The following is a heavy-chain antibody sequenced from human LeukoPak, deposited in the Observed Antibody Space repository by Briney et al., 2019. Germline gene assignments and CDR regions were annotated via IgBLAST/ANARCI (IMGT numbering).Heavy chain of an antibody. CDR1: GFTFSSYA. V-gene: IGHV3-30*04. Sequence: GGSLRLSCAASGFTFSSYAMHWVRQAPGKGLEWVAVISYDGSNKYYADSVKGRFTISRDNSKDTLYLQMNSLRAEDTAVYYCARDEAIDYWGQGTLVTVSS. J-gene: IGHJ4*02. D-gene: IGHD2-2*01. CDR3: ARDEAIDY. CDR2: ISYDGSNK.